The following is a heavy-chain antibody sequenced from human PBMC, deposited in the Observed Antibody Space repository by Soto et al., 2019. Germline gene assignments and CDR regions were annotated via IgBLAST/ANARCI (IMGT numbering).Heavy chain of an antibody. J-gene: IGHJ6*02. V-gene: IGHV3-21*01. CDR3: ARDRSNIAAAGTNYYYYYGMDV. CDR1: EFTFSSYS. D-gene: IGHD6-13*01. Sequence: ELQLVESGGGLVKPGGTLRLSCAASEFTFSSYSMNWVRQAPGNGLEWVSSIISSRRYIYYADSVKGRFTISRDNAKNSLYLQMNSLRAEDTAVYYCARDRSNIAAAGTNYYYYYGMDVWRQGTTVTVAS. CDR2: IISSRRYI.